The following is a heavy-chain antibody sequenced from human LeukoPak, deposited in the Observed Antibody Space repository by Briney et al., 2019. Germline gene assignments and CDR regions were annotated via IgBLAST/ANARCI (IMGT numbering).Heavy chain of an antibody. Sequence: SETLSLTCTVSGGSISSSSYYWGWIRQPPGKGLEWIGSIYYSGSTYYNPSLKSQVTISVDTSKNQFSLKLSSVTAADTAVYYCARRGDTHLWFGELTNPSYAFDIWGQGTMATVSS. V-gene: IGHV4-39*01. CDR3: ARRGDTHLWFGELTNPSYAFDI. CDR2: IYYSGST. CDR1: GGSISSSSYY. J-gene: IGHJ3*02. D-gene: IGHD3-10*01.